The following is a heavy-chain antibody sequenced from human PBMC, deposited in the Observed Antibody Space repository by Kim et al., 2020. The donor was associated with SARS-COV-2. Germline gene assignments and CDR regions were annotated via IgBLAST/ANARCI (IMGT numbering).Heavy chain of an antibody. CDR3: ARGTVPRNYSYGMDV. D-gene: IGHD4-17*01. Sequence: PTPKSRVNQSVDTSKNQFSLKLTSVTAADTAVYYCARGTVPRNYSYGMDVWGQGTTVTVSS. V-gene: IGHV4-59*09. J-gene: IGHJ6*02.